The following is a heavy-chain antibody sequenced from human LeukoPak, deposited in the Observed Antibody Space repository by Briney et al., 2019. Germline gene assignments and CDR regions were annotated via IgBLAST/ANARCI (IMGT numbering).Heavy chain of an antibody. CDR1: GFTFSSYS. Sequence: SGGSLRLSCAASGFTFSSYSMNWVRQAPGKGLEWVSSISSSSSYIYYADSVKGRFTISRDNAKNSLYLQMNSLGAEDTAVYYCARAGYSSSWEILDPWGQGTLVTVSS. D-gene: IGHD6-13*01. CDR2: ISSSSSYI. V-gene: IGHV3-21*01. CDR3: ARAGYSSSWEILDP. J-gene: IGHJ5*02.